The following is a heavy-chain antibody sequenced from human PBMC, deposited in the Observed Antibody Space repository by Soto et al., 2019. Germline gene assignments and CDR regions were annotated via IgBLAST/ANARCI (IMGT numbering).Heavy chain of an antibody. Sequence: QVQLVQSGAEVKEPGASVKVSCKASGNTFTIYGISWVRQAPGQGLEWMGWISAYNGDTNYAQKVQGRVTMPTDTPTNTASMERRSLRSDNTAVYYCARDPLTTEGAPPYLAYGGQEPLFTVPS. V-gene: IGHV1-18*01. CDR2: ISAYNGDT. J-gene: IGHJ4*02. D-gene: IGHD1-26*01. CDR3: ARDPLTTEGAPPYLAY. CDR1: GNTFTIYG.